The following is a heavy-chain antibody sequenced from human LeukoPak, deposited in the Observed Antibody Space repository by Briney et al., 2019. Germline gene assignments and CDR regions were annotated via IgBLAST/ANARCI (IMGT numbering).Heavy chain of an antibody. Sequence: GGSLRLSCAASGFTFSSYAMHWVRQAPGKGLEWVSGVSGSGGSTYYADSVQGRFTISRDKSKNTLYLQMNSLRVEDTALYYCAKANYYDNSGYYYFDYWGQGTLVTVSS. D-gene: IGHD3-22*01. CDR3: AKANYYDNSGYYYFDY. CDR2: VSGSGGST. J-gene: IGHJ4*02. V-gene: IGHV3-23*01. CDR1: GFTFSSYA.